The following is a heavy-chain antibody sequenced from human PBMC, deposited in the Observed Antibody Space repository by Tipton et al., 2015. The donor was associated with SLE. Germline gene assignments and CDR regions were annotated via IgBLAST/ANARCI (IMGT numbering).Heavy chain of an antibody. V-gene: IGHV4-39*07. CDR3: ARGPPFMEWERNWFDP. Sequence: LRLSCTASGDSISNNNYYWGWIRQPPGKGLEWIGNINYSGTTYYNPSLKTRITVSVDTSRIQFSLRLTAVTAADTAIYYCARGPPFMEWERNWFDPWGQGTQVTVSS. D-gene: IGHD3-3*02. CDR1: GDSISNNNYY. J-gene: IGHJ5*02. CDR2: INYSGTT.